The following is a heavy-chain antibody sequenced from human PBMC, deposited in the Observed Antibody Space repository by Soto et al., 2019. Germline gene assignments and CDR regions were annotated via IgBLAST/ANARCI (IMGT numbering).Heavy chain of an antibody. CDR3: AKDGGDVVVVAATVESYYATDV. D-gene: IGHD2-15*01. V-gene: IGHV3-30*18. CDR1: GFTFSSYG. J-gene: IGHJ6*02. CDR2: ISYDGSNK. Sequence: PGGSLRLSCAASGFTFSSYGMHWVRQAPGKGLEWVAVISYDGSNKYYADSVKGRFTISRDNSKNTLYLQMNSLRAEDTAVYYCAKDGGDVVVVAATVESYYATDVWGQGTTVTVSS.